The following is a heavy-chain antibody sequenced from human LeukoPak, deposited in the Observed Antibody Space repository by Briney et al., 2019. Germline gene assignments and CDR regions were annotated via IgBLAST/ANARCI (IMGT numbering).Heavy chain of an antibody. V-gene: IGHV3-33*06. CDR2: IWYDGSNK. CDR3: AKAPQLYYFDY. J-gene: IGHJ4*02. D-gene: IGHD1-1*01. CDR1: GFTFSSYG. Sequence: GSLRLSCAASGFTFSSYGMHWVRQAPGKGLEWVAVIWYDGSNKYYADSVKGRFTISRDNSKNTLYLQMNSLRAEDTAVYYCAKAPQLYYFDYWGQGTLVTVSS.